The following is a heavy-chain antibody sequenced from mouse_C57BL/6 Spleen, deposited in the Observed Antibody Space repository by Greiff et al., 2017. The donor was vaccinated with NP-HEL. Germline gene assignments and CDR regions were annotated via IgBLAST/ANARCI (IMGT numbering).Heavy chain of an antibody. V-gene: IGHV5-6*02. CDR1: GFTFSSYG. D-gene: IGHD3-2*02. CDR3: ARQEGQLRPSFAY. Sequence: DVMLVESGGDLVKPGGSLKLSCAASGFTFSSYGMSWVRQTPDKRLEWVATISSGGSYTYYPDSVKGRFTISRDNAKNTLYLQMSSLKSEDTAMYYCARQEGQLRPSFAYWGQGTLVTVSA. J-gene: IGHJ3*01. CDR2: ISSGGSYT.